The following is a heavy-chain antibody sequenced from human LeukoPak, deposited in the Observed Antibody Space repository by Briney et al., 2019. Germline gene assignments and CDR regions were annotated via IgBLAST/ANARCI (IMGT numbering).Heavy chain of an antibody. D-gene: IGHD2-2*01. CDR1: GFTFSSYA. CDR2: ISGSGGST. J-gene: IGHJ6*02. Sequence: PGGSLRLSCATSGFTFSSYAMSWVRQAPGKGLEWVSSISGSGGSTYYADSVKGRFTISRDNSKNTLYLQMNSLRAEDTAVYYCAKQAPIVVVPAYGTFWGQGTTVTVSS. V-gene: IGHV3-23*01. CDR3: AKQAPIVVVPAYGTF.